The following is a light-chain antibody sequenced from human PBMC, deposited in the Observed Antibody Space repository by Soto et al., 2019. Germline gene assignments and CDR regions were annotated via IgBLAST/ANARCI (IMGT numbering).Light chain of an antibody. J-gene: IGKJ1*01. Sequence: DIQMTQSPSSLSASVGDRVTITCRASLTIGDSLSWFQQKAGKPPTLLIYGASALQSGVPARFSGSGSGTDFTLTISNMQREDFATYYCLQTYNLPRTFGKGTKVEFK. CDR2: GAS. CDR3: LQTYNLPRT. CDR1: LTIGDS. V-gene: IGKV1-39*01.